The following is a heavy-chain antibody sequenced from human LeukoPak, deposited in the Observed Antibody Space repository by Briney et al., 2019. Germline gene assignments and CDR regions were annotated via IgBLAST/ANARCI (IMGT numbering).Heavy chain of an antibody. J-gene: IGHJ5*02. CDR2: IYYSGSN. Sequence: PSETLSLTCTVSRGSIRSYYWSWIRQPPGKGLEWIAYIYYSGSNNYSPSLKSRVTISVDTSKNQFSLKLSSVTAADTAVYYCARLGYCSSTSCESETWGQGTLVTVSS. V-gene: IGHV4-59*12. CDR3: ARLGYCSSTSCESET. D-gene: IGHD2-2*01. CDR1: RGSIRSYY.